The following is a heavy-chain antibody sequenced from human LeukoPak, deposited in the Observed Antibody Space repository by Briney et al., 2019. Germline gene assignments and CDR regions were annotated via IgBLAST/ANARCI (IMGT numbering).Heavy chain of an antibody. CDR1: GFTFSAYG. J-gene: IGHJ6*03. D-gene: IGHD2-2*01. Sequence: GGSLRLSCAASGFTFSAYGMSWVRPSPRKGLEWVSGVSGADGTTYYADSVKGRFTISRDNSKSTLYLQMNNLRAEDTAAYYCAKHWSYCSTTSCFFNYYYYYMDVWGKGTTVTVSS. CDR3: AKHWSYCSTTSCFFNYYYYYMDV. V-gene: IGHV3-23*01. CDR2: VSGADGTT.